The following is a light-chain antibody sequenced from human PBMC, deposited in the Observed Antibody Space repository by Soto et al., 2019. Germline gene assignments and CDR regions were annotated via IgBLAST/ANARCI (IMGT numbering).Light chain of an antibody. J-gene: IGKJ4*01. CDR3: QQRSNWPLR. CDR2: DAS. CDR1: QSVSSY. Sequence: DTVLTQSPDTLSLSPGERATLSCRASQSVSSYLAWYQQKPGQAPRLLIYDASNRATGIPARFSGSGSGTDFTLTISSLEPEDFAVYYCQQRSNWPLRFGGGTKVEIK. V-gene: IGKV3-11*01.